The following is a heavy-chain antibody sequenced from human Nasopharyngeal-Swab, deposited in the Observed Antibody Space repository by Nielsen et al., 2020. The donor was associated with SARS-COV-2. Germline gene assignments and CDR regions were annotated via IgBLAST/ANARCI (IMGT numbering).Heavy chain of an antibody. D-gene: IGHD3-22*01. CDR1: GGTFSSYA. CDR2: IIPIFGTA. Sequence: SVKLSCKASGGTFSSYAISWVRQAPGQGLEWMGGIIPIFGTANYAQKFQGRVTITADESTSTAYMELSSLRSEDTAVYYCARAPYDSSGYYYLPFDYWGQGTLVTVSS. J-gene: IGHJ4*02. V-gene: IGHV1-69*13. CDR3: ARAPYDSSGYYYLPFDY.